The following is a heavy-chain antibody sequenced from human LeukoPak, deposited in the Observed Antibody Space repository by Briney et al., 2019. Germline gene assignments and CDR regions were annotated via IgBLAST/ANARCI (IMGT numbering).Heavy chain of an antibody. V-gene: IGHV4-4*02. CDR2: VYHSGST. J-gene: IGHJ3*01. CDR1: GVSVRSYNY. CDR3: GRVAVEKASIKGLDV. Sequence: SETLSLTCAVSGVSVRSYNYWSWVRQPPGKSLEWLGEVYHSGSTIYNPSLESRITISMDTSKNQFSLRLTSVTAADTAVYYCGRVAVEKASIKGLDVWGRGTMVTVSS. D-gene: IGHD5-24*01.